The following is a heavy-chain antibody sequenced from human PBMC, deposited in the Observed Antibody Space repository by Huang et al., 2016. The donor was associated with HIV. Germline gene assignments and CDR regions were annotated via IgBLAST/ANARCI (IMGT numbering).Heavy chain of an antibody. CDR1: GYTFTTYS. CDR2: INTKTGKP. CDR3: ARYRLTGTFLDS. Sequence: QVQLVQSGSELRKPGASVKVSCKASGYTFTTYSLIWLRQAPGQGLEWMGWINTKTGKPTDAQGFTGRFVFSLDTTVNTAYLQISSLKTDDTAKYFCARYRLTGTFLDSWGQGTQVTVSS. V-gene: IGHV7-4-1*02. J-gene: IGHJ4*02. D-gene: IGHD3-9*01.